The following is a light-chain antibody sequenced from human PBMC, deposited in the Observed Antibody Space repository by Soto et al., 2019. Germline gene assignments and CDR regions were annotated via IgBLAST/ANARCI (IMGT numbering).Light chain of an antibody. V-gene: IGLV2-11*01. CDR1: SSDVGAYNY. CDR2: DVS. J-gene: IGLJ3*02. CDR3: CSYAGTSRV. Sequence: QSALTQPRSLSGSPGQSVTISCTGTSSDVGAYNYVSWYQHHPGKAPKLKIYDVSKRPSGIPDRFSGSKSGNTASLTISWLQADDEADYYCCSYAGTSRVFGGGTKVTVL.